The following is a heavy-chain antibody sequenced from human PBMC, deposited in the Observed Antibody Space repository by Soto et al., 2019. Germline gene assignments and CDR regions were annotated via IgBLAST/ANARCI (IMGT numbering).Heavy chain of an antibody. CDR3: ARLRGGCPADF. J-gene: IGHJ4*02. CDR1: GGSISNNNYH. V-gene: IGHV4-39*01. D-gene: IGHD3-16*01. CDR2: IYYRGNT. Sequence: PSETLSLTCSVSGGSISNNNYHWGWIRQPPGKGPEWMGSIYYRGNTYYNPSLRSRITISVDTSRNQFSLALSSVTAADTAVYFCARLRGGCPADFWGQGTLVTVSS.